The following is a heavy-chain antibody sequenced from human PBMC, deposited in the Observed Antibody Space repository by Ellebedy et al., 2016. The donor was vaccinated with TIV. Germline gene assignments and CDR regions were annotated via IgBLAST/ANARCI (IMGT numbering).Heavy chain of an antibody. CDR3: ARNYYGSGRPNWFDP. CDR2: IDGSGTTM. CDR1: GFTFSTYE. V-gene: IGHV3-48*03. Sequence: GESLKISCAASGFTFSTYEMDWVRQAPGKGLEWVSYIDGSGTTMYYADSVKGRFTLSRDNAKNSLYLQMNSLSAEDTAVYYCARNYYGSGRPNWFDPWGQGTLVTVSS. D-gene: IGHD3-10*01. J-gene: IGHJ5*02.